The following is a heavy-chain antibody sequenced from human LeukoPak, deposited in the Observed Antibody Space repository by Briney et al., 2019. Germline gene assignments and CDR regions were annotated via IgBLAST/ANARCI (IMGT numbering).Heavy chain of an antibody. D-gene: IGHD6-19*01. CDR3: AREMYSSGWTFWYYFDY. J-gene: IGHJ4*02. Sequence: SGTLSLTRTLSGGSISSYYWSGIRNPAGRGREWIGLIYTGGTTNSNPSLKSRVTISVDTSKNQFSLKLSSVTAADTAVYYCAREMYSSGWTFWYYFDYWGQGTLVTVSS. CDR1: GGSISSYY. CDR2: IYTGGTT. V-gene: IGHV4-4*07.